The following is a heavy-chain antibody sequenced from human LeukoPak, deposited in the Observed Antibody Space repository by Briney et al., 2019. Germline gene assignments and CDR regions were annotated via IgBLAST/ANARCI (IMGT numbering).Heavy chain of an antibody. V-gene: IGHV4-61*10. CDR1: GGSISSGSYC. CDR2: IYYSGST. CDR3: ATSGSVSAVDAFDI. D-gene: IGHD1-26*01. J-gene: IGHJ3*02. Sequence: PPETLSLTCTVSGGSISSGSYCWSWIRQPAGKGLEWIGYIYYSGSTNYNPSLKSRVTISVDTSKNQFSLKLSSVTAADTAVYYCATSGSVSAVDAFDIWGQGTMVTVSS.